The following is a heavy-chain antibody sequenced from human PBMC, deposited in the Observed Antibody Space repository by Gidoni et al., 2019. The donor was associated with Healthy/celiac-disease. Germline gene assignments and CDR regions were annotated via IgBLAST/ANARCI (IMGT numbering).Heavy chain of an antibody. D-gene: IGHD3-10*01. CDR3: AKSRGYYYYGMDV. CDR2: ISWNSGSI. CDR1: GFTFDDYA. V-gene: IGHV3-9*01. J-gene: IGHJ6*02. Sequence: EVQLVESGGGLVQPGRSLRPSCAASGFTFDDYAMHWVRQAPGKGLEWVSGISWNSGSIGYADSVKGRFTISRDNAKNSLYLQMNSLRAEDTALYYCAKSRGYYYYGMDVWGQGTTVTVSS.